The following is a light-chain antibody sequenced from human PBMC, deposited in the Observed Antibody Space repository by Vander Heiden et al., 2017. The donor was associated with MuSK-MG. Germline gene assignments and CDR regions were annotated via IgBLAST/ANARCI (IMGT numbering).Light chain of an antibody. J-gene: IGKJ1*01. CDR3: QQYGSSPRT. CDR2: GAS. V-gene: IGKV3-20*01. CDR1: QSVSSSY. Sequence: DIVLTQSPGTLSLSPGERATLSCRASQSVSSSYLAWYQQKPGQAPRLLIYGASSRATGIPDRFSGSESGTDFTLTISRLEPEDFAVHYCQQYGSSPRTFGQRTKVEIK.